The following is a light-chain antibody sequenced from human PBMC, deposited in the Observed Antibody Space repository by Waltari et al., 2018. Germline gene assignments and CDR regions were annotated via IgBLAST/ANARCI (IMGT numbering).Light chain of an antibody. Sequence: EIVLTQSPATLSLSPGERATLSCRASPSVNNYLAWYQPKPGQAPRLLMYDASNRATGIPARFSGSGSGTDFTLTITSLEPEDFAVYYCQQRSTWYTFGQGTKLEIK. CDR1: PSVNNY. CDR3: QQRSTWYT. CDR2: DAS. J-gene: IGKJ2*01. V-gene: IGKV3-11*01.